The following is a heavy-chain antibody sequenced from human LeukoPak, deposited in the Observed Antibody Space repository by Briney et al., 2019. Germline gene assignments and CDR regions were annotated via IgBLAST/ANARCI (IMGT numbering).Heavy chain of an antibody. CDR3: AKILLGSRAFDI. Sequence: GGSLRLSCAASGFTFSSYWMHWVRQAPGKGLVWVSRVNPDGSGTDYADSVKGRFTISRDNAKDSLYLQMNSLRAEDTAVYYCAKILLGSRAFDIWGQGTMVTVSS. D-gene: IGHD3-10*01. CDR1: GFTFSSYW. J-gene: IGHJ3*02. V-gene: IGHV3-74*01. CDR2: VNPDGSGT.